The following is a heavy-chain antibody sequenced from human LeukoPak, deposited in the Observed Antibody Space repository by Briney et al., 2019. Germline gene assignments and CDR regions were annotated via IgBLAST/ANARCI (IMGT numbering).Heavy chain of an antibody. Sequence: SETLSLTCTVSGGSFSSHYWSWIRQPPGKGLEWIGYMYDSGSTKDNPSLKSRVTLSADTSKNQFSLRLSSVTAADTAVYCCATIKRGSIYGYFDFWGQGILVTVSS. D-gene: IGHD5-18*01. V-gene: IGHV4-59*11. J-gene: IGHJ4*02. CDR3: ATIKRGSIYGYFDF. CDR1: GGSFSSHY. CDR2: MYDSGST.